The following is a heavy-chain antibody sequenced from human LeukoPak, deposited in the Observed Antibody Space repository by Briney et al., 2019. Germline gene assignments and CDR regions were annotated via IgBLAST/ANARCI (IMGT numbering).Heavy chain of an antibody. CDR1: GGTFSSYA. V-gene: IGHV1-69*01. D-gene: IGHD3-22*01. J-gene: IGHJ4*02. CDR3: ARGPENYDSSGYYVLDY. Sequence: GASVKVSCKASGGTFSSYAISWVRQAPGQGLEWMGGIIPIFGTANYAQKFQGRVTITADESTSTAYMELSSLRSEDTAVYYCARGPENYDSSGYYVLDYWGQGTLVTVSS. CDR2: IIPIFGTA.